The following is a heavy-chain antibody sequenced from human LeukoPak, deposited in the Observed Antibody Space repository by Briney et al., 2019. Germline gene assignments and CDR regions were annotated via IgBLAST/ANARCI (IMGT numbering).Heavy chain of an antibody. J-gene: IGHJ6*03. Sequence: SETLSLTCTVSGGSISSYYWSWIRQPAGKGLEWIGRIYTSGSTNYNPSLKSRVTMSVDTSKNQFSLKLSSVTAADTAVYYCASLGYCSITSCPFYYYYYYMDVWGKGTTVTVSS. V-gene: IGHV4-4*07. CDR3: ASLGYCSITSCPFYYYYYYMDV. CDR1: GGSISSYY. CDR2: IYTSGST. D-gene: IGHD2-2*01.